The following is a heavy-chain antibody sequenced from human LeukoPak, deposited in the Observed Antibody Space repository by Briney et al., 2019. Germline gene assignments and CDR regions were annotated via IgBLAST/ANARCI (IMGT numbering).Heavy chain of an antibody. CDR2: IHQEGSEK. V-gene: IGHV3-7*01. J-gene: IGHJ5*02. CDR1: GFIFRSYW. Sequence: GGSLRLSCTASGFIFRSYWMSWVRQAPGKGLEWVANIHQEGSEKYYVDSVKGRFTISRDNAKNSVYLQMNRLRAEDTAVYYCARGETSPGYNWFGPWGQGMLVTVSS. CDR3: ARGETSPGYNWFGP. D-gene: IGHD1-14*01.